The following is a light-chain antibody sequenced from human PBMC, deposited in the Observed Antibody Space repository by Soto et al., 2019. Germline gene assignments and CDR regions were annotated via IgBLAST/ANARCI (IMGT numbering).Light chain of an antibody. J-gene: IGKJ1*01. Sequence: DIVMTQSPDSLAVSLGERATINCKSSQSVLYSSNNKNYLAWYQQKPGQPPNLLIYWASAREFGVPDRFSGSGSGTDFTLTISSLQAEDVAVYYCQQYSSTPTTFGQGTKVEIK. V-gene: IGKV4-1*01. CDR1: QSVLYSSNNKNY. CDR3: QQYSSTPTT. CDR2: WAS.